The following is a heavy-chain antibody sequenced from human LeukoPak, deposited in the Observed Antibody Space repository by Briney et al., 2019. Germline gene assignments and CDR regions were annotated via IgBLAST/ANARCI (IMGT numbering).Heavy chain of an antibody. CDR1: GGTFSSYA. D-gene: IGHD1-26*01. V-gene: IGHV1-69*04. J-gene: IGHJ4*02. Sequence: SVKVSCKASGGTFSSYAISWVRQAPGQGLEWMGRIIPILGIANYAQKFQGRVTITADKSTSTAYMELSSLRSEDTAVYYCARDSGSYRGRNDYWGQGTLVTVSS. CDR2: IIPILGIA. CDR3: ARDSGSYRGRNDY.